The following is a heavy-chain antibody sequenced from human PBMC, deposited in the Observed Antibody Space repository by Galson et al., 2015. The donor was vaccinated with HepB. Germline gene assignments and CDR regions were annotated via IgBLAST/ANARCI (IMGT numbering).Heavy chain of an antibody. CDR3: AAEVDSGDF. D-gene: IGHD4-17*01. V-gene: IGHV3-15*01. J-gene: IGHJ4*02. CDR1: GFSFSNAW. CDR2: IKSTTDGGTT. Sequence: SLRLSCAASGFSFSNAWMSWVRQAPGKGLEWVGRIKSTTDGGTTDYAAPVKGRFTISRDDSKNTLYLQMNSLKTEDTAVYYCAAEVDSGDFWGQGTLVTVSS.